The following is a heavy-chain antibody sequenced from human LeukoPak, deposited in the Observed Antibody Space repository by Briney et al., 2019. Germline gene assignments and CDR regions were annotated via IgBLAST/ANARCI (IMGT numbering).Heavy chain of an antibody. CDR3: AKQITMVREFDY. CDR1: GFTFSSYA. J-gene: IGHJ4*02. D-gene: IGHD3-10*01. V-gene: IGHV3-23*01. Sequence: PGGSLRLSCAASGFTFSSYAMSWVRQAPGRGLEWVSAISGSGGSTYYADSVKGRFTISRDNSKNTLYLQMDSLRAEDTAVYYCAKQITMVREFDYWGQGTLVTVSS. CDR2: ISGSGGST.